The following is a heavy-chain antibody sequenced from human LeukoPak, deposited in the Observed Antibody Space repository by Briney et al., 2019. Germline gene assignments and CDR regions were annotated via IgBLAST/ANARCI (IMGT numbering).Heavy chain of an antibody. CDR1: GFTFSTYW. Sequence: PGGSLRLSCAASGFTFSTYWMTWVRQAPGKGLEWVANINEDGSEKFYVDSVKGRFTIYRDNAKKSVYLQMNSLIAEDTALYYRARDHGAPGDYWGQGTLVTVSS. CDR2: INEDGSEK. CDR3: ARDHGAPGDY. J-gene: IGHJ4*02. D-gene: IGHD3-16*01. V-gene: IGHV3-7*01.